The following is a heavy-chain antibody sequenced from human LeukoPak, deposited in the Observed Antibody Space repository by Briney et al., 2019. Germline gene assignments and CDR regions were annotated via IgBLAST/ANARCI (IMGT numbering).Heavy chain of an antibody. D-gene: IGHD1-26*01. Sequence: SQTLSLTCAISGDSVSNNRASWGWIRQSPPRGLEWLGRTYYRSQWFDDYAPSLRSRITINPDTSKNQSSLQLTSVTPEDTAVYYCVRIRGLGLFDYWGQGTLVAVSS. J-gene: IGHJ4*02. CDR2: TYYRSQWFD. V-gene: IGHV6-1*01. CDR1: GDSVSNNRAS. CDR3: VRIRGLGLFDY.